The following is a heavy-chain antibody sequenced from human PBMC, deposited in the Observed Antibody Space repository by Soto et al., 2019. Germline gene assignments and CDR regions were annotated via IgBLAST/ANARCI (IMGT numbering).Heavy chain of an antibody. Sequence: QVQLVESGGGVVQPGRSLRLSCAASGFTFSSYGMHWVRRAPGKGLEGVAVLSYDGSNKYYADSVKGRFTVSRDKSKNTLYLQVNSLRAEDTAVYYCAKDKVPVVVTAPFDYWGQGTLVTVSS. V-gene: IGHV3-30*18. CDR3: AKDKVPVVVTAPFDY. D-gene: IGHD2-21*02. CDR1: GFTFSSYG. J-gene: IGHJ4*02. CDR2: LSYDGSNK.